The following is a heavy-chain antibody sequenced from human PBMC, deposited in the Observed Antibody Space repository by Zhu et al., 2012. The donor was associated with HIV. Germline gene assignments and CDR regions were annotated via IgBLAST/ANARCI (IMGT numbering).Heavy chain of an antibody. D-gene: IGHD6-13*01. CDR3: ARTVGAAAGFYNYYMDV. J-gene: IGHJ6*03. CDR1: GGSVSSGTYY. Sequence: QVQLQESGPGLVKPSETLSLTCTVSGGSVSSGTYYWSWIRQPPGKRLEWIGFIYHSGSTNYNPSLKSRVALSVDTSKNQFSLKVTSVTAADTAIYYCARTVGAAAGFYNYYMDVWGKGPRSPSL. V-gene: IGHV4-61*01. CDR2: IYHSGST.